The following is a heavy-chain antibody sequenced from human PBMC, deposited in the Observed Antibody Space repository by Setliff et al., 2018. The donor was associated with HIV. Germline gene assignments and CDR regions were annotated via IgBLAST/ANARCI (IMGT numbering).Heavy chain of an antibody. CDR1: GFSFRSYA. J-gene: IGHJ4*02. D-gene: IGHD3-3*01. CDR2: ISGSGDIT. Sequence: QAGGSLRLSCAASGFSFRSYAVSWVRQAPGKGLEWVSVISGSGDITYYRESVKGRFTVSRDNAKNSLYLQMNSLTAEDTAVYYCARDVSWRVRTYIDYWGQGALVTVSS. V-gene: IGHV3-23*01. CDR3: ARDVSWRVRTYIDY.